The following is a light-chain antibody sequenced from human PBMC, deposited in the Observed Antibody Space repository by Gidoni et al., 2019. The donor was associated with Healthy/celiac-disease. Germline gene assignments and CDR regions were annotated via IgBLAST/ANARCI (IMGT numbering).Light chain of an antibody. CDR1: QRISSY. V-gene: IGKV1-39*01. Sequence: DIQMTQSPSSLSASVGDRVTITCRASQRISSYLNWYQQKPGKAPKLLIYAASSLQSGVPSRFSGSGSGTDFTLTISSLQPEDFATYYCQQSYSTPRTFGQGT. J-gene: IGKJ1*01. CDR3: QQSYSTPRT. CDR2: AAS.